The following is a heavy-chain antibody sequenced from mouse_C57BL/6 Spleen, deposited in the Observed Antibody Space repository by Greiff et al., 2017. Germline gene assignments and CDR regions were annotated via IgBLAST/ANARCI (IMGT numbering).Heavy chain of an antibody. CDR1: GYTFTGYW. V-gene: IGHV1-9*01. J-gene: IGHJ4*01. Sequence: QVHVKQSGAELMKPGASVKLSCKATGYTFTGYWIEWVKQRPGHGLEWIGEILPGSGSTNYNEKFKGKATLTADTSSNTAYMQLSRPTPEDSAIYYCAEGDYYGKLYYAIGYWGQGASVTVSS. CDR2: ILPGSGST. D-gene: IGHD2-1*01. CDR3: AEGDYYGKLYYAIGY.